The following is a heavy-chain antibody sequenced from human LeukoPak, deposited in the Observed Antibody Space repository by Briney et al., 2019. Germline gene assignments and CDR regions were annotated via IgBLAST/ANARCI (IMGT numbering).Heavy chain of an antibody. V-gene: IGHV4-59*11. D-gene: IGHD1-1*01. CDR1: GDSINSLDL. J-gene: IGHJ4*02. CDR2: IYYSGDT. Sequence: PSGTLSLTCTVSGDSINSLDLWSWSRQPPGKGLEWIGFIYYSGDTYYNPSLKSRVTISVDTSKNQFSLKLSSVTAADTAVYYCARARPGNDGGNFDYWGQGTLVTVSS. CDR3: ARARPGNDGGNFDY.